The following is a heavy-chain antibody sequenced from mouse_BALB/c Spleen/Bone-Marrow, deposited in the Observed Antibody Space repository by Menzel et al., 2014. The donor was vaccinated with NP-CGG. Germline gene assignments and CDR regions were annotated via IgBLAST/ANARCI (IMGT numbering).Heavy chain of an antibody. Sequence: VQLQQSGPGLVKPSQSLSLTCTVTGYSITGDYAWNWIRQFPGNKLEWMGYISYSSTTSYNPSLKSRISITRDTSKNQFFLQLNSVTTEDTATYYCARNWDLYFFDYWGQGTTLTVSS. CDR2: ISYSSTT. CDR1: GYSITGDYA. J-gene: IGHJ2*01. V-gene: IGHV3-2*02. D-gene: IGHD4-1*01. CDR3: ARNWDLYFFDY.